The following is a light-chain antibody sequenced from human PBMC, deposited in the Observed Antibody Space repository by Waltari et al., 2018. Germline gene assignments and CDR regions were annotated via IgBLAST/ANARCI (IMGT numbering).Light chain of an antibody. CDR3: QQYENSFWT. CDR1: ESVSDT. J-gene: IGKJ1*01. Sequence: IVMTQSPATLSVSPGERATLSCRARESVSDTLAWYQQKPGQSPRLLIYGASTRATGVSPRFSGSGSGTEFTLSISSLQSEDYAVYYCQQYENSFWTFGQGTKVEIK. V-gene: IGKV3-15*01. CDR2: GAS.